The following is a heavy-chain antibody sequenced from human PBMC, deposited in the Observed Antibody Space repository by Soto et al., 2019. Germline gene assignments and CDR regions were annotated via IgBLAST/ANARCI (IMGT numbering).Heavy chain of an antibody. CDR2: IIPIFGTA. V-gene: IGHV1-69*13. Sequence: SVKVSCKASGGTFSSYAISWMRQAPGQGLEWMGGIIPIFGTANYAQKFQGRVTITADESTSTAYMELSSLRSEDTAVYYCARGGYSYGPDAFDIWGQGTMVTVSS. CDR1: GGTFSSYA. CDR3: ARGGYSYGPDAFDI. J-gene: IGHJ3*02. D-gene: IGHD5-18*01.